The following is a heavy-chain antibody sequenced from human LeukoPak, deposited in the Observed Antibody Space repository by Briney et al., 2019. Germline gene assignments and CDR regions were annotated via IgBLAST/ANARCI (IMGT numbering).Heavy chain of an antibody. D-gene: IGHD3-9*01. V-gene: IGHV4-30-2*01. Sequence: SQTLSLTCAVSGGSVISGDSSWSWIRQPPGKGLEWIAYIYHTGSAYYNPSLKSRVTISVDSSKNQFSLKLSSVTAADTAVYYCARTYYDILTGYYFDPWGQGTLVTVSS. CDR2: IYHTGSA. CDR1: GGSVISGDSS. CDR3: ARTYYDILTGYYFDP. J-gene: IGHJ5*02.